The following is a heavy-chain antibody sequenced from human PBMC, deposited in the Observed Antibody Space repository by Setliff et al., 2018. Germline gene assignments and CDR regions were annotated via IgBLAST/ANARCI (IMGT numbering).Heavy chain of an antibody. CDR3: AHRQLGSAAAGASFDF. J-gene: IGHJ4*02. CDR1: GFSLSKTKMG. D-gene: IGHD6-13*01. CDR2: MFWNGGE. Sequence: ESGPTLVNPTATLTLACTVSGFSLSKTKMGVSWIRQPPGKALEWLALMFWNGGERYNPSLSSRLSIAKDTSRNEVVLTLINLDPLDTATYYCAHRQLGSAAAGASFDFWGRGTLVTVSS. V-gene: IGHV2-5*01.